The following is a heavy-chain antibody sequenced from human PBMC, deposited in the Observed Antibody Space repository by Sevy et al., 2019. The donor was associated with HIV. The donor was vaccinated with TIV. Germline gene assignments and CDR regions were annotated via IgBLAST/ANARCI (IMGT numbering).Heavy chain of an antibody. Sequence: GGSLRLSCAASGFTFSTYNMNWVRQAPGKGLEWVSSISRSSSNIYYGDSVKGRFTISRDNAKNSLYLQMNSLRAEDTALYSGAGLYGSDTSCGLGDYYMDVWGKGTTVTVSS. V-gene: IGHV3-21*01. CDR3: AGLYGSDTSCGLGDYYMDV. D-gene: IGHD2-2*01. CDR1: GFTFSTYN. CDR2: ISRSSSNI. J-gene: IGHJ6*03.